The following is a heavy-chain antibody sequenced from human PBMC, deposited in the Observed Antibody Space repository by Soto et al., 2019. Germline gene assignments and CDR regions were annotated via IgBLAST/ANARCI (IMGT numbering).Heavy chain of an antibody. V-gene: IGHV1-69*01. Sequence: QVQLVQSGAEVKKPGSSVKVSCKASGGTFSSYAISWVRQAPGQGLEWMGGIIPIFGTANYAQKFQGRVTITAHESTSTAYMELSSLRSEDTAVYYCATTFHVPWILNWYFDLWGRGTLVTVSS. CDR3: ATTFHVPWILNWYFDL. CDR1: GGTFSSYA. J-gene: IGHJ2*01. CDR2: IIPIFGTA. D-gene: IGHD5-18*01.